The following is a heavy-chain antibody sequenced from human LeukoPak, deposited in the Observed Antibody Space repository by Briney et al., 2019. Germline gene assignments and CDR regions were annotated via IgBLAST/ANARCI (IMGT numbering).Heavy chain of an antibody. CDR2: ISAYNGST. Sequence: ASVNVSCKASGYTFTSYGMSWVRQAPGQGLEWMGWISAYNGSTNYAQTLQGRVTMTTDTSPSTAYMELRSLRSDATAVYYCARDVWIVGATDYWGQGTLVTVSS. V-gene: IGHV1-18*01. CDR3: ARDVWIVGATDY. J-gene: IGHJ4*02. D-gene: IGHD1-26*01. CDR1: GYTFTSYG.